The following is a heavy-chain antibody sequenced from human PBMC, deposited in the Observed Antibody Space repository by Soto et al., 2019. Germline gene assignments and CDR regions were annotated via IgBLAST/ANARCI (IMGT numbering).Heavy chain of an antibody. CDR3: VRDSPIGSTYSGYDGIDY. J-gene: IGHJ4*02. D-gene: IGHD5-12*01. V-gene: IGHV1-69*08. Sequence: QVQVVQSGAEVKKPGSSVKVSCKASGGTFINDIITWVRQAPGQGLEWMGRIIPLLDITNYAQKFQGRVTITADKSTSTAYMELNSLRSEDTAVYYCVRDSPIGSTYSGYDGIDYWGQGTLVTVSS. CDR1: GGTFINDI. CDR2: IIPLLDIT.